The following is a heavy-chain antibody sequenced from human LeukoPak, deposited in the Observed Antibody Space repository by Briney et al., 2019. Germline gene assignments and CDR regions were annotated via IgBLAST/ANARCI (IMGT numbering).Heavy chain of an antibody. CDR1: GFTFDDYG. Sequence: PGGSLRLSCAASGFTFDDYGMSWVRQAPGKGLEWVSGINWNGGSTGYADSVKGRFTISRDNAKNSLYLQMNSLRAEDTALYYCARGYCSSTSCYFDYWGQGPWSPSPQ. V-gene: IGHV3-20*04. CDR3: ARGYCSSTSCYFDY. J-gene: IGHJ4*03. D-gene: IGHD2-2*01. CDR2: INWNGGST.